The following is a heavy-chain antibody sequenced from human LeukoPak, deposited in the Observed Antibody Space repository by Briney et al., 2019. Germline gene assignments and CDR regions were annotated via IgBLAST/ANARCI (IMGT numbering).Heavy chain of an antibody. CDR3: ARDPRGSGSDYVGAFDI. J-gene: IGHJ3*02. CDR1: GFTFSSYS. V-gene: IGHV3-48*01. D-gene: IGHD3-16*01. CDR2: ISSSSSTI. Sequence: PGGSLRLSCTASGFTFSSYSMNWVRQAPGKGLEWVSYISSSSSTIYYADSVKDRFTVSRDNVQNSLYLQMNSLRAEDTAVCHCARDPRGSGSDYVGAFDIWGQGTVVTVSS.